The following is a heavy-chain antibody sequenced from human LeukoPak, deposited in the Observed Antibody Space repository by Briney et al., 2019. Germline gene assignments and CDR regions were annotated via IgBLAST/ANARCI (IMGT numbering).Heavy chain of an antibody. Sequence: GGSLRLSCAASGFTLSSYAINWVRQAPGKGLEWVSGISGNGIRTYYADSVKGRFTISRDNSKNTLYLQMNSLRDEDTAVYYCAKDRQRSTAAVGTEFDYWGQGTLVTVSS. D-gene: IGHD6-13*01. V-gene: IGHV3-23*01. CDR1: GFTLSSYA. CDR2: ISGNGIRT. CDR3: AKDRQRSTAAVGTEFDY. J-gene: IGHJ4*02.